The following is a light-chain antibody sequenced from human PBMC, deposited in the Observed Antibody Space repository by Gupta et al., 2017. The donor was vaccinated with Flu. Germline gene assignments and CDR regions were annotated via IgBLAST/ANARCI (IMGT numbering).Light chain of an antibody. CDR3: MQPKHLPLT. CDR2: EVS. Sequence: ISCNSAQSVFHSDGKTYFDWYLQKPGQSPQLLIYEVSNRFSGVPDRFSGSGSGTHFTLKISRVEAEDVGVYYCMQPKHLPLTIGGGTPVDIK. CDR1: QSVFHSDGKTY. J-gene: IGKJ4*01. V-gene: IGKV2-29*03.